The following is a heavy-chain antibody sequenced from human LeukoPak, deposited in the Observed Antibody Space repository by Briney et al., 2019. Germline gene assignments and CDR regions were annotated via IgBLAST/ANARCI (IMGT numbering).Heavy chain of an antibody. CDR2: LKQDGSEK. V-gene: IGHV3-7*01. Sequence: GGSLRLSCAASGFTFSKFAMSWVRQAPGKGLEWVANLKQDGSEKYYVDSVKGRFTISRDNAKNSLYLQMNSLRAEDTAVYYCAREGIVVVPAATINWFDPWGQGTLVTVSS. D-gene: IGHD2-2*01. CDR3: AREGIVVVPAATINWFDP. J-gene: IGHJ5*02. CDR1: GFTFSKFA.